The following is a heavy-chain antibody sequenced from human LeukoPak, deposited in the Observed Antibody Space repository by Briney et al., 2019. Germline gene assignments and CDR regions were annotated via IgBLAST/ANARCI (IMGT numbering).Heavy chain of an antibody. J-gene: IGHJ4*02. CDR1: GFTFSSYS. V-gene: IGHV3-48*01. D-gene: IGHD2-2*01. CDR3: ASDIVVVPAAVGVDY. CDR2: ISSSSSTI. Sequence: PGGSLRLSCAASGFTFSSYSMNWVRQAPGKGLEWVSYISSSSSTIYYADSVKGRFTISRDNSKNTLYLQMNSLRAEDTAVYYCASDIVVVPAAVGVDYWGQGTLVTVSS.